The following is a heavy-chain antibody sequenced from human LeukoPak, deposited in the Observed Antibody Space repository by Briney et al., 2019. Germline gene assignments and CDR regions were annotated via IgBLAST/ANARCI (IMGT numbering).Heavy chain of an antibody. Sequence: SETLSLTCTASGYSISSGYYWGWIRQPPGKGLEWIGSIYHSGSTYYNPSLKSRVTISVDTSKNQFSLKLSSVTAADTAVYYCASLVDTAMVGIDYWGQGTLVTVSS. CDR1: GYSISSGYY. J-gene: IGHJ4*02. D-gene: IGHD5-18*01. CDR3: ASLVDTAMVGIDY. CDR2: IYHSGST. V-gene: IGHV4-38-2*02.